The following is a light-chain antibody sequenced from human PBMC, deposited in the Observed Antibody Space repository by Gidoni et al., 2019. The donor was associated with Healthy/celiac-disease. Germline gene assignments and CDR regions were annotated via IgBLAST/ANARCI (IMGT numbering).Light chain of an antibody. Sequence: EIVLTQSPAPLSLSPGERATLSCRASQSVSSSLAWYQQKPGQAPRLLIYDASTRATCIPARFSGSGSWTDFTFTISSLEPEDFAVYYCQQRSNWPPTFXQXTRLXIK. CDR2: DAS. CDR3: QQRSNWPPT. CDR1: QSVSSS. J-gene: IGKJ5*01. V-gene: IGKV3-11*01.